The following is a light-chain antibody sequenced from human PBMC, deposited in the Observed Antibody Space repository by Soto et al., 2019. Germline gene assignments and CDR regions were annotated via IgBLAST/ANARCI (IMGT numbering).Light chain of an antibody. V-gene: IGLV2-23*02. CDR1: SSDVGSYNR. Sequence: QSVLTQPASVSGSPGQSITISCTGSSSDVGSYNRVSWYQQEPGKVPKLIISEVNKRPSGVSNRFSGSKSGNTASLTISGLQAEDEADYYFCSFAGSFTWVFGGGTKLTVL. CDR3: CSFAGSFTWV. J-gene: IGLJ2*01. CDR2: EVN.